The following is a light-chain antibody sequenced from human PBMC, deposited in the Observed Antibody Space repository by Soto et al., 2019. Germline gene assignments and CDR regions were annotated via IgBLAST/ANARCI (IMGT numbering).Light chain of an antibody. CDR1: SSNIGSNA. J-gene: IGLJ2*01. CDR3: ATWDDSLNGVV. V-gene: IGLV1-36*01. Sequence: QSVLTQPPSVSEAPRQRVTISCSGSSSNIGSNAVNWYQQFPGKAPKLLIYYDDLLPSGVSDRFSGSKSGTSASLAISGLQSEDEADYYCATWDDSLNGVVFGGGTKVTVL. CDR2: YDD.